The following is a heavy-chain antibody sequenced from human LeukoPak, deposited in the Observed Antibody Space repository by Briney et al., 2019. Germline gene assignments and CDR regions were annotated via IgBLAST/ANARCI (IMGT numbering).Heavy chain of an antibody. D-gene: IGHD3/OR15-3a*01. CDR3: ARQTGSGLFILP. CDR1: GFTFSSYG. Sequence: GSLRLSCAASGFTFSSYGMNWVRQPPGMGLEWIGSVYYTGNTYYNASLKSQVSISIDTSKNQFSLKLTSVTAADTAVYYCARQTGSGLFILPGGQGTLVTVSS. J-gene: IGHJ4*02. CDR2: VYYTGNT. V-gene: IGHV4-39*01.